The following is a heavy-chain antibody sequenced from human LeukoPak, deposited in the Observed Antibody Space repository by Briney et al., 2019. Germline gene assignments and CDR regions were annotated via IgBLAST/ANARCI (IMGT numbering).Heavy chain of an antibody. CDR3: ARNLADV. CDR1: GFTFRNYE. Sequence: GGSLRLSCAASGFTFRNYEMNWVRQAPGEGLEWVSYISSSGTNIKYADSVRGRFTISRDNAKNSLYLQMNSLRAEDTAVYYCARNLADVWGQGTTVTVSS. J-gene: IGHJ6*02. V-gene: IGHV3-48*03. CDR2: ISSSGTNI.